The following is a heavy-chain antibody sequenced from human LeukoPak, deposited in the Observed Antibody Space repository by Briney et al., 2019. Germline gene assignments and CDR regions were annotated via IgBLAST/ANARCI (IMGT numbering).Heavy chain of an antibody. Sequence: ASETLSLTCTVSGGSISSYYWSWIRQPPGKGLEWIGYIYYSGSTNYNPSLKSRVTISVDTSKNQFSLKLSSVTAADTAVHYCARTAAGLFDYWGQGTLVTVSS. CDR3: ARTAAGLFDY. CDR2: IYYSGST. D-gene: IGHD6-13*01. CDR1: GGSISSYY. V-gene: IGHV4-59*01. J-gene: IGHJ4*02.